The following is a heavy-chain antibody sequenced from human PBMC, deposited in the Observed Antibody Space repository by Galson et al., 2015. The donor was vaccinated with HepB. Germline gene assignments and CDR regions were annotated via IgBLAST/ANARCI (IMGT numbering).Heavy chain of an antibody. CDR3: TREARLAAPATFDN. D-gene: IGHD6-25*01. CDR2: IWSDGSTK. CDR1: GFISTNYG. Sequence: SLRLPCSASGFISTNYGMHWVRQAPGKGLEWVALIWSDGSTKFQADSVKGRFTISRDNSKNTLYLQMNSLRAEDTAVYRCTREARLAAPATFDNWGQGTLVTGSS. V-gene: IGHV3-33*01. J-gene: IGHJ4*02.